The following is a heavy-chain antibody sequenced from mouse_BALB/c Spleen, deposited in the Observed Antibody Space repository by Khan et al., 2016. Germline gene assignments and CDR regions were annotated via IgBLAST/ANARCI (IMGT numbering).Heavy chain of an antibody. Sequence: EVELVESGGGLVQPGGSLRLSCATSGFTLTDYYMSWVRQPQGKALVWLGFMRNRANGYTTEYSASVKGRFTISRDNSQSILYLQMNTLRAGGSATYYCSRWDCYAIVYWGPGSSPTGST. J-gene: IGHJ2*03. CDR3: SRWDCYAIVY. D-gene: IGHD2-3*01. CDR1: GFTLTDYY. V-gene: IGHV7-3*02. CDR2: MRNRANGYTT.